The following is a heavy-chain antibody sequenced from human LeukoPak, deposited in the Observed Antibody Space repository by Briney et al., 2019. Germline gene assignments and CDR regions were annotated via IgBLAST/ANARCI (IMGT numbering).Heavy chain of an antibody. Sequence: GGSLRLSCAASGFTFSSYAMSWVRQAPGKGLEWVSAISGSGGSTYYADSAKGRFTISRDNSKNTLYPQMNSLRAEDTAVYYCARLDIVATIKYFDYWGQGTLVTVSS. V-gene: IGHV3-23*01. J-gene: IGHJ4*02. D-gene: IGHD5-12*01. CDR2: ISGSGGST. CDR1: GFTFSSYA. CDR3: ARLDIVATIKYFDY.